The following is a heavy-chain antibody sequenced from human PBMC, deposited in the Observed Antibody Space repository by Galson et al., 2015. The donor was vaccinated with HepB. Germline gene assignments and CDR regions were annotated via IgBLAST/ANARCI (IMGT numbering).Heavy chain of an antibody. D-gene: IGHD2-15*01. Sequence: QSGAEVKKPGESLKISCKGSGYSFTSYWIGWVRQMPGKGLEWMGIIYPGDSDTRYSPSFQGQVTISADKSISTAYLQWSSLKASDTAMYYCARHGETEACSGGSCYPAIDYWGQGTLVTVSS. CDR3: ARHGETEACSGGSCYPAIDY. CDR1: GYSFTSYW. J-gene: IGHJ4*02. V-gene: IGHV5-51*01. CDR2: IYPGDSDT.